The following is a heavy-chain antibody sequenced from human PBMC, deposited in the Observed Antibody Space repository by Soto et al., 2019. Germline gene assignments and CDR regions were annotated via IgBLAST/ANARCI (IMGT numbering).Heavy chain of an antibody. CDR1: GGSFSGYY. D-gene: IGHD6-6*01. V-gene: IGHV4-34*01. Sequence: PSETLSLTCAVYGGSFSGYYWSWIRQPPGKGLEWIGEINHSGSTNYNPSLKSRVTISVDTSKNQFSLKLSSVTAADTAVYYCARVLSIAAPPKEYFDYWGQRTLVTVSS. CDR3: ARVLSIAAPPKEYFDY. CDR2: INHSGST. J-gene: IGHJ4*02.